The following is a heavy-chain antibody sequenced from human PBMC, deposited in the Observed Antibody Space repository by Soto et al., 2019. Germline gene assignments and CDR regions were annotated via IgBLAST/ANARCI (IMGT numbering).Heavy chain of an antibody. J-gene: IGHJ4*02. CDR2: ITSSGDNT. V-gene: IGHV3-23*01. CDR3: AKHVCSGGGCDYFDY. CDR1: GFTFSTYA. D-gene: IGHD2-15*01. Sequence: EVQLLESGGGLARPGGSLRLSCAASGFTFSTYAMTWVRQAPGTGLEWLSAITSSGDNTYYADSVKGRFTISRDNSKNTLYLQMNRLRAEDTALYYCAKHVCSGGGCDYFDYWGLGTLVTVSS.